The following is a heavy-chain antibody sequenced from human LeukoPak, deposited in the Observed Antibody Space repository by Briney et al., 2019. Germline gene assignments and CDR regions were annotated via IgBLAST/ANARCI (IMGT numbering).Heavy chain of an antibody. CDR3: ARHCWNYVGALFYFDY. J-gene: IGHJ4*02. CDR1: GGSISSGDYY. D-gene: IGHD1-7*01. CDR2: IYYSGST. Sequence: PSETLSLTCTVSGGSISSGDYYWSWIRQPPGKGLEWIGYIYYSGSTYYNPSLKSRVTISVDTSKNQFSLKLSSVTAADTAVYYCARHCWNYVGALFYFDYWGQGTLVTVSS. V-gene: IGHV4-30-4*01.